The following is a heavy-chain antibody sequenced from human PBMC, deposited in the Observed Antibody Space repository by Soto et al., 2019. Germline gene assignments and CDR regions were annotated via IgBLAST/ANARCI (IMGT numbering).Heavy chain of an antibody. CDR3: AHRPSYCSGGLCYSGFDY. D-gene: IGHD2-15*01. CDR1: GFSLSTSGVG. V-gene: IGHV2-5*02. CDR2: IYWDDDK. Sequence: QITLKESGPTLVKPTQTLTLTCTFSGFSLSTSGVGVGWIRQPPGKALEWLALIYWDDDKRYSPSLKSRLTITKDTSKNQLVLTMTNMDPVDTATYYCAHRPSYCSGGLCYSGFDYWGQGTLVTVSS. J-gene: IGHJ4*02.